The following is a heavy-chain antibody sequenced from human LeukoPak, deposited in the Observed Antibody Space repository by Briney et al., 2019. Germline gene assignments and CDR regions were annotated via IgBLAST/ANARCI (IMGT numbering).Heavy chain of an antibody. CDR2: ISYDGSNK. CDR1: GFTFSSYA. Sequence: GGSLRLSCAASGFTFSSYAMHWVCQAPGKGLEWVAVISYDGSNKYYADSVKGRFTISRDNSKNTLYLQMNSLRAEDTAVYYCARGTIAAAGNFDYWGQGTLVTVSS. J-gene: IGHJ4*02. V-gene: IGHV3-30*14. CDR3: ARGTIAAAGNFDY. D-gene: IGHD6-13*01.